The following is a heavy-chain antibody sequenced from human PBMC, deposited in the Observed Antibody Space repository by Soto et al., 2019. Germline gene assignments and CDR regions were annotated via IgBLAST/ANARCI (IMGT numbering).Heavy chain of an antibody. CDR3: ARDLGKVSYSYGLEPDY. Sequence: GGSLRLSCAASGFTFSSYAMHWARQAPGKGLEWVAVISYDGSNKYYADSVKGRFTISRDDSKNTLYLQMNSLSAEDTAVYYCARDLGKVSYSYGLEPDYWGQGTLVTVSS. D-gene: IGHD5-18*01. J-gene: IGHJ4*02. CDR2: ISYDGSNK. CDR1: GFTFSSYA. V-gene: IGHV3-30-3*01.